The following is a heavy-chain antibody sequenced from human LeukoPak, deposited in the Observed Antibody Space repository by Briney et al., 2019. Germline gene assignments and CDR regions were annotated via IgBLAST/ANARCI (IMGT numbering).Heavy chain of an antibody. CDR3: ARDRKVDGYPFYY. CDR1: RDSVSSNSAV. Sequence: SQTLSLTCLISRDSVSSNSAVWNWLRPSPSRGVEWLGRIYYRSKWYQDYAVSVKNRITINPHTSNNQFSLQLNSVTAEHTAVYYCARDRKVDGYPFYYWGEGTLVTVSS. J-gene: IGHJ4*02. CDR2: IYYRSKWYQ. D-gene: IGHD5-12*01. V-gene: IGHV6-1*01.